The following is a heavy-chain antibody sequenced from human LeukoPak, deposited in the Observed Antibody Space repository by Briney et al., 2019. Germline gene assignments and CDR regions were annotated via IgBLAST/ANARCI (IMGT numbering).Heavy chain of an antibody. Sequence: GGSLRLSCAASRFTFSSYNMNWVRQAPGKGLEWVSSISSSSSYIYYADSVKGRFTISRDNAKNSLYLQMNSLRAEDTAVYYCARDGGYRAIDYWGQGTLVTVSS. V-gene: IGHV3-21*01. CDR2: ISSSSSYI. CDR1: RFTFSSYN. J-gene: IGHJ4*02. CDR3: ARDGGYRAIDY. D-gene: IGHD5-12*01.